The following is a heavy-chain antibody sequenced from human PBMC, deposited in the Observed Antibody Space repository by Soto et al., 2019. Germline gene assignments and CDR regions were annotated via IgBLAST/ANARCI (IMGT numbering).Heavy chain of an antibody. CDR3: ARDGVGGATAFDI. V-gene: IGHV3-7*03. CDR1: GFTFSSYW. Sequence: GGSLRLSCAASGFTFSSYWMSWVRQAPGKGLEWVANIKQDGSEKYYVDSVKGRFTISRDNAKNSLYLQMNSLRAEDTAVYYCARDGVGGATAFDIWGQGTMVTVSS. D-gene: IGHD1-26*01. J-gene: IGHJ3*02. CDR2: IKQDGSEK.